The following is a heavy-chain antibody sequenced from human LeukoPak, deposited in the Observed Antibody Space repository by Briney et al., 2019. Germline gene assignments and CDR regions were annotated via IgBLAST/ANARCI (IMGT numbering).Heavy chain of an antibody. CDR1: GGSITSYTYY. Sequence: SETLSLTCTVSGGSITSYTYYWGWIRQPPGKGLEYIGSIYYSGSTYYNPSLKSRVTILIDTSKNQFSLKLSSVTAADTAVYFCASWYYYGSGDFDYWGQGTLVTVSS. V-gene: IGHV4-39*07. D-gene: IGHD3-10*01. J-gene: IGHJ4*02. CDR2: IYYSGST. CDR3: ASWYYYGSGDFDY.